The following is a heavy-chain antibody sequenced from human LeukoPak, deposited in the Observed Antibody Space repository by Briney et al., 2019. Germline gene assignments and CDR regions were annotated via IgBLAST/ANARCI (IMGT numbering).Heavy chain of an antibody. J-gene: IGHJ4*02. D-gene: IGHD3-22*01. CDR1: GGSFSGYY. V-gene: IGHV4-34*01. CDR2: INHSGST. Sequence: PSETLSLTRAVYGGSFSGYYWSWIRQPPGKGLEWIGEINHSGSTNYNPSLKSRVTISVDTSKNQFSLKLSSVTAADTAVYYCARDPYYYDSSGSFDYWGQGTLVTVSS. CDR3: ARDPYYYDSSGSFDY.